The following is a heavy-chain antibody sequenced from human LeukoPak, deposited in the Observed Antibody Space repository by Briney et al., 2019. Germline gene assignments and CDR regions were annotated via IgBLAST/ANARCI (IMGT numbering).Heavy chain of an antibody. CDR2: IYYTGKT. CDR1: GSSINDYY. V-gene: IGHV4-59*08. CDR3: ARQPGSFYEVGASDS. D-gene: IGHD1-26*01. J-gene: IGHJ5*01. Sequence: SETLSLTCTVSGSSINDYYWSWIRQSPEKGLECLAYIYYTGKTNYNPSLESRLTVSVDTSKNQVFLKLRSVTAADTAVYYCARQPGSFYEVGASDSWGQGTLVTVSS.